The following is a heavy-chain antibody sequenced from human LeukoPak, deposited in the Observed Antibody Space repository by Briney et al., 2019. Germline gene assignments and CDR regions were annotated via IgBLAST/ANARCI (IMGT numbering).Heavy chain of an antibody. D-gene: IGHD6-19*01. CDR3: ARGSGWYYFDY. CDR1: GGSISSYY. J-gene: IGHJ4*02. Sequence: SETLSLTCTVSGGSISSYYWGWIRQPPGKGLEWSGSFFHSGNTYYNPSLKSRVTISVDTSKNQFSLKVTSVTAADTAVYYCARGSGWYYFDYWGQGTLVTVSS. V-gene: IGHV4-38-2*02. CDR2: FFHSGNT.